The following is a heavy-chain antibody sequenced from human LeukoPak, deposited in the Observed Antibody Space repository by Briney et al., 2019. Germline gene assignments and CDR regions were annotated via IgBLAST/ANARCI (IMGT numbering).Heavy chain of an antibody. CDR3: ARDERYCSGGSCYGQAFDI. CDR1: RFTFSSYA. Sequence: PGRSLRLSCAASRFTFSSYAMHWVRQAPGKGLEWVAVISYDGSNKYYADSVKGRFTISRDNSKNTLYLQMNSLRAEDTAVYYCARDERYCSGGSCYGQAFDIWGQGTMVTVSS. D-gene: IGHD2-15*01. V-gene: IGHV3-30-3*01. CDR2: ISYDGSNK. J-gene: IGHJ3*02.